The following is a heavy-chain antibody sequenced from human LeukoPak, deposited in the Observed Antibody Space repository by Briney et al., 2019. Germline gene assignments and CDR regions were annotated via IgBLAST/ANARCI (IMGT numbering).Heavy chain of an antibody. V-gene: IGHV1-8*01. J-gene: IGHJ4*02. CDR1: GYSFTSYD. CDR3: ARRGTTPFGY. Sequence: ASVKVSCKGSGYSFTSYDFNWVRQAPGQGLEWIGWMNPNIGNTGYAQKFQGRVTMTRDISISTAYMELSSLRSEDTAVYYCARRGTTPFGYWGQGTLVTVSS. CDR2: MNPNIGNT. D-gene: IGHD1-1*01.